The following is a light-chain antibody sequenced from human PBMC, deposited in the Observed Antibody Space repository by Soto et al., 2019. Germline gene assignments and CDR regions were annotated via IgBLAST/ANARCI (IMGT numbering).Light chain of an antibody. J-gene: IGLJ1*01. V-gene: IGLV2-23*01. CDR1: SSDFGSYNL. CDR2: EDS. Sequence: QSALTQPASVSGSPGQSITISCTGTSSDFGSYNLVSWYQQHPGKAPKLMTYEDSKRPSGVSNRFSGAKSGNTASLTISGLQAEDDADYYCCSYAGSSTYVFGTGTKLTVL. CDR3: CSYAGSSTYV.